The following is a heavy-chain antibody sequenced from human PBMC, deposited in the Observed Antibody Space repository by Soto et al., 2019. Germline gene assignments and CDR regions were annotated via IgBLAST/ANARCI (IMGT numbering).Heavy chain of an antibody. J-gene: IGHJ6*02. Sequence: GGSLRLSCAASGFTVSSNYMSWVRQAPGKGLEWVSVIYSGGSTYYADSVKGRFTISRDNSKNTLYLQMNSLRAEDTAVYYCAREAPLNYDFWMCYCPYCHYGMEFWAQVSTVTVS. CDR2: IYSGGST. CDR3: AREAPLNYDFWMCYCPYCHYGMEF. V-gene: IGHV3-53*01. CDR1: GFTVSSNY. D-gene: IGHD3-3*01.